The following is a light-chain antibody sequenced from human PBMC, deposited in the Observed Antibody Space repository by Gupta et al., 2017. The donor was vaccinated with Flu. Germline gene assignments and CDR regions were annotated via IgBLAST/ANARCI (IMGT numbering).Light chain of an antibody. CDR3: QQDDTYLGT. CDR2: MAS. CDR1: QSIRNW. V-gene: IGKV1-5*03. Sequence: PSTLSASVGDRVTITCRASQSIRNWLAWYQQKPGKAPNLLIYMASSLESGAPSRFSGSGSGTEFTLTISSLQPEDSATYYCQQDDTYLGTFGQGTKLEIK. J-gene: IGKJ2*01.